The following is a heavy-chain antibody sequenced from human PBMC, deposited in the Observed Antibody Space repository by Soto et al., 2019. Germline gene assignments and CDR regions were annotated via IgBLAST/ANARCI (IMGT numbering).Heavy chain of an antibody. CDR2: LYSSGST. Sequence: EVQLVESGGGLIQPGGSLRLSCAASGFTFTGNDMNWVRQAPGKGLEWVSLLYSSGSTYYADSVKGRFTISRDNSNNTLYLQMSSLRAEDMAVYCCAARPLLPGAPWGQGTMVTVSS. V-gene: IGHV3-53*01. CDR3: AARPLLPGAP. D-gene: IGHD3-22*01. J-gene: IGHJ3*01. CDR1: GFTFTGND.